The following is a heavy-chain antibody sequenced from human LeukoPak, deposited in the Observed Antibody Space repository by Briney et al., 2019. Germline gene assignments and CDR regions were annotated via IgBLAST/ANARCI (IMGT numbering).Heavy chain of an antibody. CDR2: ISSSGSTI. Sequence: GGSLRLSCAASGFTFSNYGLSWVRQAPGKGLEWVSYISSSGSTIYYADSVKGRFTIPRDNAKNSLYLQMNSLRAEDTAVYYCAELGITMIGGVWGKGTTVTISS. J-gene: IGHJ6*04. V-gene: IGHV3-48*04. D-gene: IGHD3-10*02. CDR3: AELGITMIGGV. CDR1: GFTFSNYG.